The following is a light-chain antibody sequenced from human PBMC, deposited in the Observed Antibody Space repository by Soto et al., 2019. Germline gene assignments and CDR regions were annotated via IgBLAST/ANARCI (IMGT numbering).Light chain of an antibody. J-gene: IGKJ5*01. CDR3: QQSYSTPIT. CDR1: QSISRY. V-gene: IGKV1-39*01. CDR2: AAS. Sequence: IKMTQSQSSLSASVGGRVTITCRASQSISRYLNWYQQKPGKAPKILIYAASSLQSGVPSRFSGSGSGTDCTLTISSLQPEDVATYYCQQSYSTPITFGQGTRLEIK.